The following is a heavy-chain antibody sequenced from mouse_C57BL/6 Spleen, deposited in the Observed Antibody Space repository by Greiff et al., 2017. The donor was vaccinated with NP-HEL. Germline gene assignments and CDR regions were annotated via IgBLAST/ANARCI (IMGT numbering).Heavy chain of an antibody. Sequence: QVQLKESGAELVKPGASVKLSCKASGYTFTEYTIHWVKQRSGQGLEWIGWFYPGSGSIKYNEKFKDKATLTADKSSSTVYMGLSILTSEDSAVYFCARHERYYYGSSYFDYWGQGTTLTVSS. CDR1: GYTFTEYT. J-gene: IGHJ2*01. CDR2: FYPGSGSI. V-gene: IGHV1-62-2*01. D-gene: IGHD1-1*01. CDR3: ARHERYYYGSSYFDY.